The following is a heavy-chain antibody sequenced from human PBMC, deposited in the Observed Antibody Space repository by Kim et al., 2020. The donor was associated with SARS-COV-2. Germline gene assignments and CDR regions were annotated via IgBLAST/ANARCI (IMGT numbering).Heavy chain of an antibody. V-gene: IGHV3-23*01. CDR1: GFTFGSYA. CDR3: SKMAGRTTYYFDY. CDR2: ITDSGSK. J-gene: IGHJ4*02. D-gene: IGHD1-1*01. Sequence: GGSLRLSCVGSGFTFGSYAMNWVRQSPGKGLEWISTITDSGSKFYADSARARFFIFRDNSKNTLYLQMHSLGAEDTAPYYCSKMAGRTTYYFDYWGQGTL.